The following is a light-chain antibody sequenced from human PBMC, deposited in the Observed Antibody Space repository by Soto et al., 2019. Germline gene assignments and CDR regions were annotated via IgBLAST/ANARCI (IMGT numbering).Light chain of an antibody. Sequence: QSVLTQPASVSGCPGQSITISCTGTSSDVGSHNLVSWYQQFPGKAPKLIIFEASKRPSGVSNRFSGSKSGSTASLTISGLQAEDEADYYCCSNAAGSTYVFGSGTKVTAL. CDR2: EAS. V-gene: IGLV2-23*01. CDR1: SSDVGSHNL. CDR3: CSNAAGSTYV. J-gene: IGLJ1*01.